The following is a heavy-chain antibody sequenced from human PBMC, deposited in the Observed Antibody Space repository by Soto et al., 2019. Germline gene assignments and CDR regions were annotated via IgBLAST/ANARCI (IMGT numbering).Heavy chain of an antibody. CDR1: GFTFSSYG. D-gene: IGHD2-8*02. J-gene: IGHJ6*03. V-gene: IGHV3-23*01. CDR3: AGRYCTAGICYTNYYYYMDV. CDR2: ITATGGNT. Sequence: EAQLLESGGGLVQPGGSLRLSCAASGFTFSSYGMNWVRQAPGKGLEWVSSITATGGNTYYADSVKGRFTISRDNSKDPLSLQMNSLRAEDTAVYYCAGRYCTAGICYTNYYYYMDVWGKGTTVTVSS.